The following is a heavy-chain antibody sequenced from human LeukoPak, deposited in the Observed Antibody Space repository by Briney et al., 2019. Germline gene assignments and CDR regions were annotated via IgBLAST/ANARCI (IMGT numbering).Heavy chain of an antibody. CDR2: IRSKAYGGTT. D-gene: IGHD3-22*01. CDR1: GFTFGDYA. J-gene: IGHJ3*02. Sequence: GGSLRLSCTASGFTFGDYAMSWFRQAPGKGLEWVGFIRSKAYGGTTEYAASVKGRFTISRDDSKSIAYLQMNSLKTEDTAVYYCTLDSSGYYLSDAFDIWGQGTMVTVSS. CDR3: TLDSSGYYLSDAFDI. V-gene: IGHV3-49*03.